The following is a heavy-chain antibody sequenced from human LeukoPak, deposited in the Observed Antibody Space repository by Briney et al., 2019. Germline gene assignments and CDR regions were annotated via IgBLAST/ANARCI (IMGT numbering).Heavy chain of an antibody. V-gene: IGHV3-21*01. Sequence: GGSLRLSCEASGFTFSSYNMNWVRQAPGKRLEWVSSITSSSSYVFYADSVKGRFTISRDNAKNSLYLQMNSLRAEDTAVYYCARDGPLRYYYYMDVWGKGTTVTVSS. CDR3: ARDGPLRYYYYMDV. CDR1: GFTFSSYN. J-gene: IGHJ6*03. CDR2: ITSSSSYV.